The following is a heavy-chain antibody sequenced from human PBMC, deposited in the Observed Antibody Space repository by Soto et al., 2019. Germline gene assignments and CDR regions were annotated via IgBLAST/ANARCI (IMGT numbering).Heavy chain of an antibody. CDR3: ARTDSSGYYFVY. CDR2: IYSSGTT. V-gene: IGHV4-31*03. Sequence: QVQLQESGPGLVKPSQTLSLTCTVSGDFISSGGYYWSWIRQLPGKGLEWIEYIYSSGTTYYNPSLKSRITISVDTSKNQFSLNLSSVTAADTAVYYCARTDSSGYYFVYWGQGTLVTVFS. D-gene: IGHD3-22*01. J-gene: IGHJ4*02. CDR1: GDFISSGGYY.